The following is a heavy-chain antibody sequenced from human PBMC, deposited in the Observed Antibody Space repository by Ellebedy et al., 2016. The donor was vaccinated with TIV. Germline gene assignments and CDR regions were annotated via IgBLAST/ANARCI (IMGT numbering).Heavy chain of an antibody. CDR3: GRERTYGGNAELDY. CDR2: IYYTGST. D-gene: IGHD4-23*01. V-gene: IGHV4-30-4*01. J-gene: IGHJ4*02. Sequence: SWIRQSPGKGLEWVGNIYYTGSTNYNPSFKSRVIISMDTSKNQFSLKLNSVTAADTAVYYCGRERTYGGNAELDYWGQGTLVTVSS.